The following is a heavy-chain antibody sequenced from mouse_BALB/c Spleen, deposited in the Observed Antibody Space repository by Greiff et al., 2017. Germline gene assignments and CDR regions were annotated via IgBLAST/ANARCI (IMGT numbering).Heavy chain of an antibody. CDR2: ISYDGSN. D-gene: IGHD3-3*01. CDR1: GYSITSGYY. V-gene: IGHV3-6*02. Sequence: EVKLQESGPGLVKPSQSLSLTCSVTGYSITSGYYWNWIRQFPGNKLEWMGYISYDGSNNYNPSLKNRISITRDTSKNQFFLKLNSVTTEDTATYYCAREGPRDAMDYWGQGTSVTVSS. J-gene: IGHJ4*01. CDR3: AREGPRDAMDY.